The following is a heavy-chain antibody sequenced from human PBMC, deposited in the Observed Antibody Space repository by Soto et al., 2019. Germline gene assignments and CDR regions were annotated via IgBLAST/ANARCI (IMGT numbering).Heavy chain of an antibody. D-gene: IGHD6-19*01. J-gene: IGHJ4*02. CDR2: ISEDGGNK. CDR3: ARHLTRTVSALGY. CDR1: GLTLNSFA. Sequence: QVHLVESGGGVVQAGRSLRLSCTASGLTLNSFAIHWVRQAPGKGLEWVSVISEDGGNKYFAESVRGRFLISRDNSKNTVYQQMNSLRLEDTAVYFCARHLTRTVSALGYWGQGTLVCVSS. V-gene: IGHV3-30-3*01.